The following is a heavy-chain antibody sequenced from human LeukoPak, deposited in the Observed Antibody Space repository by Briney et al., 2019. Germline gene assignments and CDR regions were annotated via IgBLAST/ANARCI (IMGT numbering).Heavy chain of an antibody. Sequence: GGSLRLSCAAPGFSFSSYWMSWVRQAPGKGLEWVASTQPDGSAQYYVDSVGGRFTISRDNAKNSLYLQMNSLRAADTAIYYCLRHHDHWGQGTLVTVSS. V-gene: IGHV3-7*01. CDR2: TQPDGSAQ. CDR3: LRHHDH. D-gene: IGHD3-3*01. J-gene: IGHJ4*02. CDR1: GFSFSSYW.